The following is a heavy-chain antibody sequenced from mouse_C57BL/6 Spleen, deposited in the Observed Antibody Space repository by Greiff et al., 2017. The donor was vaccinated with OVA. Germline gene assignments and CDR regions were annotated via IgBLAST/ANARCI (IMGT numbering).Heavy chain of an antibody. CDR1: GFSLTSYG. Sequence: VMLVESGPGLVAPSQSLSITCTVSGFSLTSYGVHWVRQPPGKGLEWLVVIWSDGSTTYNSALKSILSISKDNSKSQLFIKMNSLQADDTAMYYCARDYDNLNYAMDYWGQGTSVTVSS. J-gene: IGHJ4*01. CDR2: IWSDGST. V-gene: IGHV2-6*03. D-gene: IGHD2-1*01. CDR3: ARDYDNLNYAMDY.